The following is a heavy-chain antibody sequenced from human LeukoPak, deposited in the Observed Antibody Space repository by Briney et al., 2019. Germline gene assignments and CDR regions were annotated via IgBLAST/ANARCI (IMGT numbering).Heavy chain of an antibody. CDR1: GFTFSSYS. J-gene: IGHJ4*02. CDR3: ARDKVRVFGEFFDY. CDR2: ISSSSSYI. Sequence: PGGSLRLSCAASGFTFSSYSMNWARQAPGKGLEWVSSISSSSSYIYYADSVKGRFTISRDNAKNSLYLQMNSLRAEDTAVYYCARDKVRVFGEFFDYWGKGTLVTVSS. D-gene: IGHD3-10*01. V-gene: IGHV3-21*01.